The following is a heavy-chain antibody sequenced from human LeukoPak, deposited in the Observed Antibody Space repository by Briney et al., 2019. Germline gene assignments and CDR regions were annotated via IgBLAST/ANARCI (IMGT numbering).Heavy chain of an antibody. Sequence: ASVKVSCKASGYTFTGYYMHWVRQAPGQGLEWMGWINPNSGGTNYAQTFQGRVTMTRDTSISTAYMELPWLRSDDTAVYYCARDAYYDSGTPAWYFDLWGRGTLVTVSS. V-gene: IGHV1-2*02. CDR1: GYTFTGYY. CDR2: INPNSGGT. CDR3: ARDAYYDSGTPAWYFDL. D-gene: IGHD3-10*01. J-gene: IGHJ2*01.